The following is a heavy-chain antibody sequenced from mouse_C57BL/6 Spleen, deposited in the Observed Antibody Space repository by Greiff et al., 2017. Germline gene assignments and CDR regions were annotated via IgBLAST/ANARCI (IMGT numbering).Heavy chain of an antibody. CDR2: ISDGGSYT. Sequence: EVHLVESGAGLVKPGASLKLSCAASGFTFSSYAMSWVRQTPEKSLEWVATISDGGSYTDYPDNVKGRFTISRDNANNNPYLQRSHLKSEDTAMYYCASVDDGYYGFAYWGQGTLVTVSA. CDR1: GFTFSSYA. CDR3: ASVDDGYYGFAY. J-gene: IGHJ3*01. V-gene: IGHV5-4*01. D-gene: IGHD2-3*01.